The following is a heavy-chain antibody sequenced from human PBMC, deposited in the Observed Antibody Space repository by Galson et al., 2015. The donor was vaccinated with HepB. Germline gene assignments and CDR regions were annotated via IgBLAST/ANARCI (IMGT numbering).Heavy chain of an antibody. Sequence: SLRLSCAASGFTFDSYIMNWVRQAPGKGLEWVSSISTSSSYIYYADSVEGRFTISRDNAKKSLYLQMNSLRAEDTAVYYCVRDTSRIASAFDIWGQGTMVTVSS. D-gene: IGHD6-13*01. V-gene: IGHV3-21*01. CDR1: GFTFDSYI. J-gene: IGHJ3*02. CDR2: ISTSSSYI. CDR3: VRDTSRIASAFDI.